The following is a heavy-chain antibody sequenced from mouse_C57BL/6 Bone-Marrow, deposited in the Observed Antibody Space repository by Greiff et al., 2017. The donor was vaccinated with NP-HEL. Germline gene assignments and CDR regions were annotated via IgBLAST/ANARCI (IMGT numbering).Heavy chain of an antibody. Sequence: VQLQQPGAELVKPGASVKLSCKASGYTFTSYWMQWVKQRPGQGLEWIGEIDPSDSYTNYNQKFKGKATLTLDTSSSTASMQLSSLTSEDSAVYYCARRGSYGNFFAYWGQGTLVTVSA. CDR2: IDPSDSYT. D-gene: IGHD2-1*01. J-gene: IGHJ3*01. V-gene: IGHV1-50*01. CDR3: ARRGSYGNFFAY. CDR1: GYTFTSYW.